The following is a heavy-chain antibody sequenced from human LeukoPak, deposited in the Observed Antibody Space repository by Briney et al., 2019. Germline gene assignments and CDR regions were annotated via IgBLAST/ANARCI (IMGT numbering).Heavy chain of an antibody. CDR2: IKHDGSEK. V-gene: IGHV3-7*01. D-gene: IGHD3-3*01. CDR1: GFTFSSYW. J-gene: IGHJ3*02. Sequence: GGSLRLSCAASGFTFSSYWMSWVRQAPGKGLEWVANIKHDGSEKYYVDSVKGRFTISRDNAKNSLYLQMNSLRAEDTAVYYCATDPPECEHAFDIWGQGTMVTVSS. CDR3: ATDPPECEHAFDI.